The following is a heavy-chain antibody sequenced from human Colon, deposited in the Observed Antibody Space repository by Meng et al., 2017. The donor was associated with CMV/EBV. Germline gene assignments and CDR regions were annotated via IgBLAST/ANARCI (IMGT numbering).Heavy chain of an antibody. J-gene: IGHJ5*02. CDR2: IYKNGST. V-gene: IGHV4-59*01. CDR1: GGHISDYY. Sequence: SETLSLTCTVSGGHISDYYWSWIRQPPGKGLEWLGYIYKNGSTNYNPSLKSRVSMSVDTSNNQFSLKLSSVTAADTAVYFCARAEIQLWSTGHWFDPWGQGTLVTVSS. D-gene: IGHD5-18*01. CDR3: ARAEIQLWSTGHWFDP.